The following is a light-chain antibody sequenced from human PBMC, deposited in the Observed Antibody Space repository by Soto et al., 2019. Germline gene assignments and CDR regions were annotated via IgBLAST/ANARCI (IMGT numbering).Light chain of an antibody. CDR2: GAS. Sequence: EIVLTQSPGTLSLSPGERATLSCRASQSVSSSYLAWYQQKPGQAPRLLIYGASRRATGFPDRFSGSGSGTDFTLTISRLEPGDFAVYYCQQYGSSQWTFGQGTKVEIK. V-gene: IGKV3-20*01. J-gene: IGKJ1*01. CDR1: QSVSSSY. CDR3: QQYGSSQWT.